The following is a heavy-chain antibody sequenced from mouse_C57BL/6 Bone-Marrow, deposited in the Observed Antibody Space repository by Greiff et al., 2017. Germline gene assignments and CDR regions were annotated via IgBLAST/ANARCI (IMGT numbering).Heavy chain of an antibody. CDR3: ARWGYAMDY. Sequence: QVQLQQSGAELMKPGASVKLSCKATSYTFTGYWIEWVKQRPGHGLEWIGEILPGSGGTNYNEKFKGKATFTADTSSNTAYMQLSSLTTADSALYYFARWGYAMDYWGQGTAVTVSS. J-gene: IGHJ4*01. CDR1: SYTFTGYW. V-gene: IGHV1-9*01. CDR2: ILPGSGGT.